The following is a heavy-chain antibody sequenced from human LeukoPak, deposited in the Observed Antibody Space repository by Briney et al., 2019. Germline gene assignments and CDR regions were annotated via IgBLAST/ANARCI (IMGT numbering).Heavy chain of an antibody. J-gene: IGHJ5*02. Sequence: PSETLSLTCTVSGGSISSYYWSWIRQPPGKGLEWIGYIYYSGSTNYNPSLKSRVTISVDTSKNQFSLKLSSVTAADTAVYYCARGPTIFGGVPWGQGTLVTVSS. CDR1: GGSISSYY. V-gene: IGHV4-59*01. CDR2: IYYSGST. CDR3: ARGPTIFGGVP. D-gene: IGHD3-3*01.